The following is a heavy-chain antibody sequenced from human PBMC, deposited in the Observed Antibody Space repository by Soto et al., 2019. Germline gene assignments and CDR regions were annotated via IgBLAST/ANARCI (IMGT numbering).Heavy chain of an antibody. D-gene: IGHD3-10*01. CDR1: GYTFTSYY. V-gene: IGHV1-46*01. CDR3: ARHGVPMVRVGPSPGKRNNWFDP. Sequence: GASAKVSCKASGYTFTSYYMHWVRQAPGQGLEWMGIINPSGGSTSYAQKFQGRVTMTRDTSTSTVYMELSSLRSEDTAVYYCARHGVPMVRVGPSPGKRNNWFDPWGQGTLVTAPQ. J-gene: IGHJ5*02. CDR2: INPSGGST.